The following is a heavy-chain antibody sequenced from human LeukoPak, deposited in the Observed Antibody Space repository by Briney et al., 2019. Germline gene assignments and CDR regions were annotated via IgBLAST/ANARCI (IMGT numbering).Heavy chain of an antibody. CDR2: IGGRDGGT. V-gene: IGHV3-23*01. J-gene: IGHJ4*02. CDR3: AKWGDYDILTGYYDPDY. Sequence: PGASLRLSCAASGFIFSNYAMSWVRQAPGKGLEWVSAIGGRDGGTYYADSVKGRFTVSRDDPKNTLYLQMNTLRAEDTAVYYCAKWGDYDILTGYYDPDYWGQGTLVTVSS. D-gene: IGHD3-9*01. CDR1: GFIFSNYA.